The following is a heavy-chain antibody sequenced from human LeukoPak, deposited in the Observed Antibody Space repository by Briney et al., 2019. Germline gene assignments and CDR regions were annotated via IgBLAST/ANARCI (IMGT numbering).Heavy chain of an antibody. CDR1: GYTFTSYG. CDR3: ARDLYRDSLPVSWFDP. CDR2: NSDYNGNT. D-gene: IGHD4-11*01. Sequence: ASVKVSCKASGYTFTSYGISWVRQAPGQGLEWVGWNSDYNGNTNYAQKLQGRVTMTTDTSTSTAYMELRSLRSDDTAVYYCARDLYRDSLPVSWFDPWGQGTLVTVSS. V-gene: IGHV1-18*01. J-gene: IGHJ5*02.